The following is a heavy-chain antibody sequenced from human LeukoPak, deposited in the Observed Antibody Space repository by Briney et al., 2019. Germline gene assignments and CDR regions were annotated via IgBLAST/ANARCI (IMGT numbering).Heavy chain of an antibody. CDR1: GYSISSSSYY. CDR3: ARIDYDYVWGSYRFHY. CDR2: IYYSGST. V-gene: IGHV4-39*07. D-gene: IGHD3-16*02. Sequence: SSETLSLTCTVSGYSISSSSYYWGWIRQPPGKGLEWIGSIYYSGSTYYNPSLKSRVTISVDTSKNQFSLKLSSVTAADTAVYYCARIDYDYVWGSYRFHYWGQGTLVTVSS. J-gene: IGHJ4*02.